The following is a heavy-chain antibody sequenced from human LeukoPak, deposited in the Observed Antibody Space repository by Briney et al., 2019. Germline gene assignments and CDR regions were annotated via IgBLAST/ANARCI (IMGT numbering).Heavy chain of an antibody. CDR2: IYHGGST. CDR1: GVSISSVNW. CDR3: ARGEPLGYCSTTSCPYYFDS. Sequence: SETLSLTCAISGVSISSVNWWSWVRQSPGKGLEWIGEIYHGGSTTYNPSLKSRVTLLVDKAENQFSLKMYSVTAADTAVYYCARGEPLGYCSTTSCPYYFDSWGQGTLVIVSS. J-gene: IGHJ4*02. V-gene: IGHV4-4*02. D-gene: IGHD2-2*01.